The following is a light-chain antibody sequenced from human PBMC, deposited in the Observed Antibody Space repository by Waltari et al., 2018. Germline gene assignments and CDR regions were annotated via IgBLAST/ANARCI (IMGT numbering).Light chain of an antibody. CDR1: SSDVGRYDS. CDR3: LSYTTSDTYV. CDR2: DVT. Sequence: SALPQPASVSGSPGQSISISCTGTSSDVGRYDSVPWYQQHPDKAPKLLIYDVTQRPSGISHRFSGSKSGYTASLTISGLQSEDEADYYCLSYTTSDTYVFGSGTRVTVL. J-gene: IGLJ1*01. V-gene: IGLV2-14*03.